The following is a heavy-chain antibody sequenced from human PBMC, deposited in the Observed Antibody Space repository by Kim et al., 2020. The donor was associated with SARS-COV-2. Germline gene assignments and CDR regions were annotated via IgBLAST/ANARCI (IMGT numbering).Heavy chain of an antibody. CDR3: VRGGGYSYGYLDY. V-gene: IGHV3-74*01. D-gene: IGHD5-18*01. J-gene: IGHJ4*02. Sequence: YADSVKGRFTISRDRAKNTLYLQMNRLRAEDTAVYYCVRGGGYSYGYLDYWGQGTLVTVSS.